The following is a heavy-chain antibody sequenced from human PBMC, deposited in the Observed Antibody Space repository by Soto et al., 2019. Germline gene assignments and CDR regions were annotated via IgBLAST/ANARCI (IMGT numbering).Heavy chain of an antibody. Sequence: GGSLRLSCAASGFAFGTYPMHWVRRAPGKGLEWVAVIGRDGTPTLYPDSVKGRFTISRDNPKNTLYLQMDNLRPEDTSIYYCAREDISSGYAGTFHHWGQGTLVTVSS. CDR1: GFAFGTYP. CDR3: AREDISSGYAGTFHH. J-gene: IGHJ1*01. D-gene: IGHD3-22*01. V-gene: IGHV3-30-3*01. CDR2: IGRDGTPT.